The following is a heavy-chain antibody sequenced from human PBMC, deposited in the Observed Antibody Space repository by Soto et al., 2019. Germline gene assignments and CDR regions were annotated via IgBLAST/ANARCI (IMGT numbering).Heavy chain of an antibody. CDR1: GFTFSSYS. CDR3: ARDASGATGVY. J-gene: IGHJ4*02. CDR2: ISSSSTI. D-gene: IGHD1-26*01. V-gene: IGHV3-48*02. Sequence: PGGSLRLSCAASGFTFSSYSMNWVRQAPGKGLEWVSYISSSSTIYYADSVKGRFTISRDNAKNSLYLQMNSLRDEDTAVYYCARDASGATGVYWGQGTLVTVSS.